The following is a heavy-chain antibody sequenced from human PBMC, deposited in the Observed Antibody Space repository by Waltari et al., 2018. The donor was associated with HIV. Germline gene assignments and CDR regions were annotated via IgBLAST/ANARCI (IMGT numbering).Heavy chain of an antibody. CDR3: ARASHYIEFRTFDGDYYFDV. V-gene: IGHV3-74*01. D-gene: IGHD2-15*01. CDR2: LNSDGSSR. J-gene: IGHJ4*02. Sequence: AHLVEAGGGAIKTGGSLRLSCTGLGFRYLNQWLDSVRPGPGKGVVWVARLNSDGSSRNYADDVKGRFVISRDNARNTVYLQLNSLRVEDTAMYFCARASHYIEFRTFDGDYYFDVWGRGTRVAVSS. CDR1: GFRYLNQW.